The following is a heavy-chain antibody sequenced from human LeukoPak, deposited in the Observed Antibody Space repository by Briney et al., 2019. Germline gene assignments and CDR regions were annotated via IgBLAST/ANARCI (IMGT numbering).Heavy chain of an antibody. J-gene: IGHJ1*01. CDR3: ARELRYSSGFQH. V-gene: IGHV4-59*01. Sequence: SETLSLTCTVSGGSISSYYWSWIRQPPGKGLEWTGYIFYSGSTNYNPSLKSRVTISVDTSKNQFSLKLSSVTAADTAVYYCARELRYSSGFQHWGQGTLVTVSS. CDR2: IFYSGST. CDR1: GGSISSYY. D-gene: IGHD3-9*01.